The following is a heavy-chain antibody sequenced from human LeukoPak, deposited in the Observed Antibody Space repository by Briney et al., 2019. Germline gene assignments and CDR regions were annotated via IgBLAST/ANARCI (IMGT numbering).Heavy chain of an antibody. J-gene: IGHJ4*02. D-gene: IGHD3-16*02. CDR2: IIPIFGTA. CDR1: GGTFSSYA. CDR3: ARSSSYYDYVWGSYRYSDFDY. V-gene: IGHV1-69*13. Sequence: SVKVSCKASGGTFSSYAISWVRQAPGQGLEWMGGIIPIFGTANYAQKFQGRVTITADESTSTAYMELSSLRSEDMAVYYCARSSSYYDYVWGSYRYSDFDYWGQGTLVTVSS.